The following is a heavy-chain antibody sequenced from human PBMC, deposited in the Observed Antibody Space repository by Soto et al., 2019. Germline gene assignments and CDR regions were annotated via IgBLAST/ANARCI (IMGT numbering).Heavy chain of an antibody. D-gene: IGHD5-18*01. CDR1: GGSISDHY. CDR2: IYNGGRT. CDR3: ARNGPGYSYGYTFYFDY. Sequence: SETLSLTCTVSGGSISDHYYMWIRQSPGKGLEYIGYIYNGGRTDYNPSLKSRVIISVDTSKNQFSLKLTSVTAADTAVYYCARNGPGYSYGYTFYFDYWGQGTLVTVSS. V-gene: IGHV4-59*11. J-gene: IGHJ4*02.